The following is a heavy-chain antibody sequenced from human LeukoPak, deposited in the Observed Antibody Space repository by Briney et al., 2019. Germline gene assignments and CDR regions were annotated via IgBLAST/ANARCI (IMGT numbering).Heavy chain of an antibody. V-gene: IGHV4-38-2*02. J-gene: IGHJ3*02. CDR2: IYHSGST. D-gene: IGHD6-13*01. Sequence: PSETLSLTCTGSGYSISSAYYWGWIRQPPGKGLEWIGSIYHSGSTYYNPSLKSRVTISVDTSKNQFSLKLSSVTAADTAVYYCARDIAAAAFDAFDIWGQGTMVTVSS. CDR3: ARDIAAAAFDAFDI. CDR1: GYSISSAYY.